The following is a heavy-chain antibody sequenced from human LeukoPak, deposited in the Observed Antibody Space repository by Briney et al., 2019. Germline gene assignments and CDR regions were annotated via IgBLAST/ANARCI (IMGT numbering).Heavy chain of an antibody. Sequence: ASVKVSCKASGYSFTGYYIHWVRQAPGKGLEWVGWINPNSGDTSYAQNFQGRVTMTRDTSISTAYLELSRLKSDDTALDYCAKDGGRSRWTRRVSSLFDPWGQGTLVTVSA. CDR3: AKDGGRSRWTRRVSSLFDP. CDR1: GYSFTGYY. CDR2: INPNSGDT. J-gene: IGHJ5*02. D-gene: IGHD6-13*01. V-gene: IGHV1-2*02.